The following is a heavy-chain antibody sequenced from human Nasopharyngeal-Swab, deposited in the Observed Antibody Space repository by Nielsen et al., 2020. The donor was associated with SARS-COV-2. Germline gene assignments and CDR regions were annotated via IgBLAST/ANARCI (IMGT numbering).Heavy chain of an antibody. CDR2: ISGSGGST. Sequence: GESLKISCAASGFTFSSYAMSWVRQAPGKGLEWVSAISGSGGSTYYADSVKGRFTISRDNSKNTLYLHMNSLRAEDTAVYYCAIRGRSMGVTAFDIWGQGTMVTVSS. J-gene: IGHJ3*02. D-gene: IGHD2/OR15-2a*01. CDR3: AIRGRSMGVTAFDI. CDR1: GFTFSSYA. V-gene: IGHV3-23*01.